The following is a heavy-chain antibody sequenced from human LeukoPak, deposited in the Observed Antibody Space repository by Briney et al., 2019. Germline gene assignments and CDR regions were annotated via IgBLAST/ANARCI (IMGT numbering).Heavy chain of an antibody. D-gene: IGHD2-2*01. Sequence: SETLSLTCAVHGGSFSGYYWTWIRQPPGKGLEWIGEINHSGTTNYNPSLKSRVSISVDTSKSQFSLKLTSVTAADTAVYYCARPLGYCSTTRCPQPWIDPWGQGTLVTVSS. CDR2: INHSGTT. J-gene: IGHJ5*02. V-gene: IGHV4-34*01. CDR3: ARPLGYCSTTRCPQPWIDP. CDR1: GGSFSGYY.